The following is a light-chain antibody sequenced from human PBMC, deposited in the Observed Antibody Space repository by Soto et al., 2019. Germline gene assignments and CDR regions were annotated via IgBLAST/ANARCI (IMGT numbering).Light chain of an antibody. CDR2: DAS. V-gene: IGKV3-11*01. CDR3: QQRSNWLPVYT. CDR1: QSVSSY. J-gene: IGKJ2*01. Sequence: EIVLTQSPATLSLSPGERATLSCRASQSVSSYLAWYQQKPGQAPRLLIYDASNRATGIPARFSGSGAGTDFTLTISSLEPEDFAVYYCQQRSNWLPVYTVGQATKLEIK.